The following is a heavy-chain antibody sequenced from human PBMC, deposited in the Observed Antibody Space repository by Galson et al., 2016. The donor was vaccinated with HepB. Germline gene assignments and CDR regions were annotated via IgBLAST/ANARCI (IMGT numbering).Heavy chain of an antibody. Sequence: SLRLSCAGSGFTFRDYAMTWVRQAPGEGLEWVSGVSGHGSDTHYADSVKGRFTISRDNAKNTLYLQMNNLRAEDTAVYYCASSGYSGSWGQGTLVTVSS. V-gene: IGHV3-23*01. D-gene: IGHD6-13*01. CDR2: VSGHGSDT. CDR1: GFTFRDYA. J-gene: IGHJ4*02. CDR3: ASSGYSGS.